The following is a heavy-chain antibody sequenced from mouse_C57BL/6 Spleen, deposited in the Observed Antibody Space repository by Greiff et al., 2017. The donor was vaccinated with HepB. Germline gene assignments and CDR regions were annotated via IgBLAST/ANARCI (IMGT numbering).Heavy chain of an antibody. CDR3: ARSDGPRSFDV. CDR1: GYTFTDYY. D-gene: IGHD2-3*01. V-gene: IGHV1-76*01. CDR2: IYPGSGNT. Sequence: QVQLKESGAELVRPGASVKLSCKASGYTFTDYYINWVKQRPGQGLEWIARIYPGSGNTYYNEKFKGKATLTAEKSSSTAYMQLSSLTSEDSAVYFCARSDGPRSFDVWGTGTTVTVSS. J-gene: IGHJ1*03.